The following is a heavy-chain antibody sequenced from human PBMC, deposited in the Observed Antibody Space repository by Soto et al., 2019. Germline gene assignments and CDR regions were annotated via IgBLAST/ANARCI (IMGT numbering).Heavy chain of an antibody. CDR1: GGSISSYY. Sequence: QVQLQESGPGLVKPSETLSLTCTVSGGSISSYYWSWIRQPPGKGLEWIGYIYYSGSTNYNPSLKSRGTISVDTSKNQFSRKLSSVTAADTAVYYCARGGGSIAVTGLDFDAFDIWGQGTMVTVSS. D-gene: IGHD6-19*01. J-gene: IGHJ3*02. CDR3: ARGGGSIAVTGLDFDAFDI. CDR2: IYYSGST. V-gene: IGHV4-59*01.